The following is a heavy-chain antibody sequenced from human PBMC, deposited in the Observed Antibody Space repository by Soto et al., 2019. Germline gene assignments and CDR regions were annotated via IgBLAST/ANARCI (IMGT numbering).Heavy chain of an antibody. J-gene: IGHJ6*03. Sequence: SGGSLRLSCAASGFTFSSYSMNWVRQAPGKGLEWVSYISSSSSTIYYADSVKGRFTISRDNAKNSLYLQMNSLRDEDTAVYYCARDPNYIVVVPAANMDVWGKGTTVTVSS. D-gene: IGHD2-2*01. CDR2: ISSSSSTI. CDR1: GFTFSSYS. V-gene: IGHV3-48*02. CDR3: ARDPNYIVVVPAANMDV.